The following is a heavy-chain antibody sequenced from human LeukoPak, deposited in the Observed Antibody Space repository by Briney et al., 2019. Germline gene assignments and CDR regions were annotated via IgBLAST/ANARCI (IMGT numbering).Heavy chain of an antibody. CDR3: ARGHYYDLWHYFDY. D-gene: IGHD3-22*01. V-gene: IGHV3-48*03. CDR2: ISSSGSTI. Sequence: TRGSLRLSCAASGFTFSSYEMNWVRQAPGKGLEWVSYISSSGSTIYYADSVKGRFTISRDNAKNSLYLQMNSLRAEDTAVYYCARGHYYDLWHYFDYWGQGTLVTVSS. J-gene: IGHJ4*02. CDR1: GFTFSSYE.